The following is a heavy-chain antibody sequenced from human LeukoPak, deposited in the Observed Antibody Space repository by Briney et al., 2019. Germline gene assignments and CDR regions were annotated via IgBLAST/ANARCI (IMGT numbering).Heavy chain of an antibody. CDR2: ISSSSSCI. J-gene: IGHJ5*02. CDR1: GFTFSSYS. Sequence: GGSLRLSCAASGFTFSSYSMNWVRQAPGKGLEWVSSISSSSSCIYYADSVKGRFTISRDNAKNSLYLQMNSLRAEDTAVYYCAREAIDFWSGYTINWFDPWGQGTLVTVSS. D-gene: IGHD3-3*01. CDR3: AREAIDFWSGYTINWFDP. V-gene: IGHV3-21*01.